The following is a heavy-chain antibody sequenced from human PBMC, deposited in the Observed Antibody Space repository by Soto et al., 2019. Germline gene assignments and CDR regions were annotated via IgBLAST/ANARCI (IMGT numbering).Heavy chain of an antibody. CDR1: GGSISSGDYY. CDR2: IYYSGST. V-gene: IGHV4-30-4*01. D-gene: IGHD3-22*01. J-gene: IGHJ4*02. Sequence: SETLSLTCTVSGGSISSGDYYWSWIRQPPGKGLEWIGYIYYSGSTYYNPSLKSRVTISVDTSKNQFSLKLSSVTAADTAVYYCARYVPPDYYDSSGSDTVDYWGQGTLVTVSS. CDR3: ARYVPPDYYDSSGSDTVDY.